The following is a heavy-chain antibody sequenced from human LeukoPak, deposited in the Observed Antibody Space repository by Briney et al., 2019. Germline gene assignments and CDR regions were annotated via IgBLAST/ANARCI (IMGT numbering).Heavy chain of an antibody. D-gene: IGHD3-9*01. V-gene: IGHV4-34*01. CDR3: ARESGYYDVLTGYYNQNWFDP. CDR1: GGSFSGSY. Sequence: SETLSLTCAVYGGSFSGSYWSWIRQPPGKGLEWIGEINHSGSTNYNPSLKSRVTISVNTSKNQFSLKLTSVTAADTAVFYCARESGYYDVLTGYYNQNWFDPWGQGTLVTVSS. J-gene: IGHJ5*02. CDR2: INHSGST.